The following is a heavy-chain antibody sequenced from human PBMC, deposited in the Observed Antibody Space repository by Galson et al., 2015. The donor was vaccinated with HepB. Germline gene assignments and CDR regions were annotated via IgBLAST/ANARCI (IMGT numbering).Heavy chain of an antibody. J-gene: IGHJ4*02. V-gene: IGHV3-66*02. Sequence: SLRLSCAASGFTVSNTYMNWVRQAPGKGLEWVSVIYSGGATYYADSVKGRFTISRDNSKNTLYLQMNSLRAEDTALYYCAKDPYLYSALAGTMAGFDYWGQGTLVTVSS. CDR1: GFTVSNTY. D-gene: IGHD6-19*01. CDR3: AKDPYLYSALAGTMAGFDY. CDR2: IYSGGAT.